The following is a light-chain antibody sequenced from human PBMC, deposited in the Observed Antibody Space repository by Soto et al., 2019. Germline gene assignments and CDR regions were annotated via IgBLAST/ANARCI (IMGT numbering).Light chain of an antibody. CDR3: QQYDNWPPT. CDR2: GAS. J-gene: IGKJ2*01. V-gene: IGKV3-15*01. CDR1: QSVSSD. Sequence: DMVMTQSPATLSVSPGERATLSCRATQSVSSDVAWYQQKPGQAPRLLIYGASTRATDIAGRFSGSGSGTEFTLTISSIQSEDFAVYYCQQYDNWPPTFGQGTKLEI.